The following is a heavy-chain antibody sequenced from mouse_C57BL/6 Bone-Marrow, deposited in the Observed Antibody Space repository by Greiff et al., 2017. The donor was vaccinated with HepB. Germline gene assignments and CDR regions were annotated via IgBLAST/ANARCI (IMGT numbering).Heavy chain of an antibody. CDR1: GFNIKDDY. J-gene: IGHJ4*01. D-gene: IGHD1-1*01. V-gene: IGHV14-4*01. CDR2: IDPENGDT. Sequence: EVQLVESGAELVRPGASVKLSCTASGFNIKDDYMHWVKQRPEQGLEWIGWIDPENGDTEYASKFQGKATITADTSSNTAYLQLSSLTSEDTAVYYCTPYYYGSSYDAMDYWGQGTSVTVSS. CDR3: TPYYYGSSYDAMDY.